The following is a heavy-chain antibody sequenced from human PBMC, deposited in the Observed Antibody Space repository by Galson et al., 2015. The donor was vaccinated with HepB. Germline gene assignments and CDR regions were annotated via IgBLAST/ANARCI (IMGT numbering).Heavy chain of an antibody. CDR3: AGDRDYRFDY. CDR1: GYTFTTNG. V-gene: IGHV1-18*04. J-gene: IGHJ4*02. D-gene: IGHD4/OR15-4a*01. Sequence: SVKVSCKASGYTFTTNGISWVRQAPGQGLEWMGWISANSGNTKYAQNLQGRVTLTRDTSTSTAYLELRSLRSDDTAAYYCAGDRDYRFDYWGRGTLVTVSS. CDR2: ISANSGNT.